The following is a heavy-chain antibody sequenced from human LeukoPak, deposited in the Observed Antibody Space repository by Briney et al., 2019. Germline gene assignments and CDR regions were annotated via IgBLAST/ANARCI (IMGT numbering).Heavy chain of an antibody. V-gene: IGHV3-33*01. CDR3: ARNPTYCSSTSCYDIQNYYYYMDV. CDR1: GFTFSSYG. CDR2: IWYDGSNK. Sequence: GGSLRLSCAASGFTFSSYGMHWVRQAPGKGLEWVAVIWYDGSNKYYADSVKGRFTISRDNSKNTLYLQMNSLRAKDTAVYYCARNPTYCSSTSCYDIQNYYYYMDVWGKGTTVTVSS. D-gene: IGHD2-2*01. J-gene: IGHJ6*03.